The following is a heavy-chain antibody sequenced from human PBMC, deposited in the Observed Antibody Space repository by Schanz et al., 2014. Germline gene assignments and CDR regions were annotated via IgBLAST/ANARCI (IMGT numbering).Heavy chain of an antibody. CDR2: VSASGGGP. D-gene: IGHD2-15*01. V-gene: IGHV3-23*01. J-gene: IGHJ4*02. CDR1: GITLSGYG. CDR3: VKDDRGDVVVVAANY. Sequence: EVQLLESGGGLVQPGGSLRLSCAASGITLSGYGMSWVRQAPGKGLEWVSLVSASGGGPFYADSVKGRFTISRDNSRNTVYLQMSSLRAEDTAVYYCVKDDRGDVVVVAANYWGQGAQVIVSS.